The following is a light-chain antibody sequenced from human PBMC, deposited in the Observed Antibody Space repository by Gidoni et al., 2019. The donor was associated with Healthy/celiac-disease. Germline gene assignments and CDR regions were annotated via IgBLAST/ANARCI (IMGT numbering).Light chain of an antibody. CDR3: CSYAGSYTFNV. V-gene: IGLV2-11*01. Sequence: QSALTQPRSVSGSPGQSVTISCTGTSSHVGGYNYVSWYQQHPGNAPKLMIYDVSKRPSGVPDRFSGSKSGNTASLTISGLQAEDEADYYCCSYAGSYTFNVFGTGTKVTVL. CDR2: DVS. CDR1: SSHVGGYNY. J-gene: IGLJ1*01.